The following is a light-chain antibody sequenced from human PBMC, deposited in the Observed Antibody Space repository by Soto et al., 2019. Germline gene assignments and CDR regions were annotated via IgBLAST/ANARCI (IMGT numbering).Light chain of an antibody. CDR2: EGT. CDR1: SSDVGSHNL. J-gene: IGLJ2*01. CDR3: ASLEASPTLVL. Sequence: QSALTQPASVSGSPGQSITISCTGTSSDVGSHNLVSWYQQHPGKAPKFIIYEGTKRPSGVSNRFAGSKSGTSASLTISGLQAEEEADYYCASLEASPTLVLFGGGTKLTVL. V-gene: IGLV2-23*01.